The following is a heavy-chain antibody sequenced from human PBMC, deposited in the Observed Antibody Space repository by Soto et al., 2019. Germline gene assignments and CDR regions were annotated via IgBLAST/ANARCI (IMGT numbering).Heavy chain of an antibody. J-gene: IGHJ6*03. V-gene: IGHV3-21*01. CDR1: GFTFSSYS. D-gene: IGHD2-2*01. Sequence: EVQLVESGGGLVKPGGSLRLSCAASGFTFSSYSMNWVRQAPGKGLEWVSSISSSSSYIYYADSVKGRFTISRDNAKNSLYLQMNSLRAEDTAVYYCARVDCNSTSCYFGYYYMDVWGKGTTVTVSS. CDR2: ISSSSSYI. CDR3: ARVDCNSTSCYFGYYYMDV.